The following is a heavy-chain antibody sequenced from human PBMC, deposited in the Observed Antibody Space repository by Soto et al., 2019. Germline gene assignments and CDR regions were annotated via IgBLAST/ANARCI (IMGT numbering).Heavy chain of an antibody. Sequence: QVQLHESVPGLVKPSGTLSLTCTVSGGSISNNNWWSWVRQTPEKGLEWIGQIYHSGNTNYNPSLKSRVSMAVDKSKNQFSLKMNSATAADTAVYYCARFLPGFVGENEAFDFWGHGTLVTVSS. CDR3: ARFLPGFVGENEAFDF. CDR1: GGSISNNNW. CDR2: IYHSGNT. D-gene: IGHD3-3*01. V-gene: IGHV4-4*02. J-gene: IGHJ4*01.